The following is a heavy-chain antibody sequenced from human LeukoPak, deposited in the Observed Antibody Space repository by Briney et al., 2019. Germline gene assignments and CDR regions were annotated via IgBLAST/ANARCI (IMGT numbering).Heavy chain of an antibody. J-gene: IGHJ4*02. D-gene: IGHD2-2*01. V-gene: IGHV1-69*05. Sequence: GASVKVSCKASGGTFSSYAISWVRQAPGQGLEWMGGIIPIFGTVNYAQKFQGRVTITTDESTSTAYMELSSLRSEDTAVYYCASGAPYCSSTSCYFDYWGQGTLVTVSS. CDR1: GGTFSSYA. CDR2: IIPIFGTV. CDR3: ASGAPYCSSTSCYFDY.